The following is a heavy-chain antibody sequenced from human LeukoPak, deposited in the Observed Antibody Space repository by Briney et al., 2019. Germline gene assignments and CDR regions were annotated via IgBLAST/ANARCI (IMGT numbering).Heavy chain of an antibody. CDR3: AKEIWPTVTTPGHTHFDY. J-gene: IGHJ4*02. CDR2: IYTSGST. CDR1: GGSISSYY. V-gene: IGHV4-4*07. D-gene: IGHD4-17*01. Sequence: SETLSLTCTVSGGSISSYYWSWIRQPAGKGLEWIGRIYTSGSTNYNPSLKSRVTMSVDTSKNQFSLKLSSVTAEDTAVYYCAKEIWPTVTTPGHTHFDYWGQGTLVTVSS.